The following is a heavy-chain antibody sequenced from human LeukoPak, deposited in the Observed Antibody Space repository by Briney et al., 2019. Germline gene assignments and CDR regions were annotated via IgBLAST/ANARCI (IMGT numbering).Heavy chain of an antibody. J-gene: IGHJ4*02. D-gene: IGHD1-14*01. V-gene: IGHV4-34*01. CDR3: ARAPGPEDFDY. Sequence: SETLSLTCSVYGGSFSGHYWSWIRQPPGKGLEWIGEINHSGSTNYNPSLKSRVTISVDTSKNQFSLKLGSVTAAETAVYYCARAPGPEDFDYWGQGTLVTVSS. CDR2: INHSGST. CDR1: GGSFSGHY.